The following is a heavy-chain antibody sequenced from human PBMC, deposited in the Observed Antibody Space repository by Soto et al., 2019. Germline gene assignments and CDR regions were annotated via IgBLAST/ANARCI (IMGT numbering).Heavy chain of an antibody. Sequence: GGSLRLSCAASGFTFSSYGMHWVRQAPGKGLEWVAVISYDGSNKYYADSVKGRFTISRDNSKNTLYLQMNSLRAEDTAVYYCAKEMRYSSSWYSHYYYYGMDVWGQGTTVTVSS. J-gene: IGHJ6*02. CDR1: GFTFSSYG. CDR3: AKEMRYSSSWYSHYYYYGMDV. CDR2: ISYDGSNK. D-gene: IGHD6-13*01. V-gene: IGHV3-30*18.